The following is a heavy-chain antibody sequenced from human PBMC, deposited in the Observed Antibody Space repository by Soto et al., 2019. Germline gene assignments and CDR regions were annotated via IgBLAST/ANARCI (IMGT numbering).Heavy chain of an antibody. CDR2: VYYRGRS. CDR3: VRDPYLPTAGRLASLHY. CDR1: GGSVTNSSYY. J-gene: IGHJ4*02. Sequence: SETLSLTCTVSGGSVTNSSYYWGWIRQSPGKGLEWIGSVYYRGRSYSKSSVKSRVTISVDTSKNQFSLNLNSVTASDTAVYYCVRDPYLPTAGRLASLHYWGPGTLVTVSS. V-gene: IGHV4-39*02. D-gene: IGHD1-1*01.